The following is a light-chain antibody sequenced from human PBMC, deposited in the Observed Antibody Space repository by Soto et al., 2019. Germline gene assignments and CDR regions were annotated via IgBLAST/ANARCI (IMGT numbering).Light chain of an antibody. CDR2: DAS. J-gene: IGKJ4*01. Sequence: DIRMTHSASSLSASLGDRVTITWKASQDISNYLNWYQQKKGKAPKLLIYDASNLETGVPSRFSGSGYGTDFNFIISSLQTEDIATYYCQQYDNLPLTFGGGTKVDIK. V-gene: IGKV1-33*01. CDR1: QDISNY. CDR3: QQYDNLPLT.